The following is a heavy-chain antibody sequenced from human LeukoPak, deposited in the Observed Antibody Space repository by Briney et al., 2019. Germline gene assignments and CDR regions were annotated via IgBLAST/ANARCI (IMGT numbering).Heavy chain of an antibody. J-gene: IGHJ4*02. V-gene: IGHV4-34*01. Sequence: SETLSLTCAVYGGSFSGYYWSWIRQPPGKGLEWIGEINHSGSTNYNPSLKSRVTISVDTSKNQFSLKLSSVTAADTAVYYCATHLTGTNQGGVDYWGQGTLVTVSS. CDR2: INHSGST. CDR1: GGSFSGYY. CDR3: ATHLTGTNQGGVDY. D-gene: IGHD3-9*01.